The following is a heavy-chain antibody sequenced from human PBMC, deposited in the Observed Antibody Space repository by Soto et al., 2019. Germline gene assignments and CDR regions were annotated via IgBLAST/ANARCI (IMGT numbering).Heavy chain of an antibody. CDR2: IYYSGST. D-gene: IGHD3-9*01. CDR3: ARGETYYDILTGYPIDYYYYYMDV. J-gene: IGHJ6*03. V-gene: IGHV4-59*01. CDR1: GGSISSYY. Sequence: SETLSLTCTVSGGSISSYYWSWIRQPPGKGLEWIGYIYYSGSTNYNPSLKSRVTISVDTSKNQFSLKLSSVTAADTAVYYCARGETYYDILTGYPIDYYYYYMDVWGKGTTVTVSS.